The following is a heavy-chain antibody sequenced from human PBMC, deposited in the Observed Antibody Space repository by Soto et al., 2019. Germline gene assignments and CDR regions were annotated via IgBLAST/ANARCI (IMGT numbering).Heavy chain of an antibody. Sequence: QVQLQESGPGLVKPSQTMSLTCTVSGDSISSEGYYWAWVGQHPGKGLEWIGYIYYSGLTNYNPSLKSRVTVSRDRSNIQLSLRLNSVTAADTAVYYCARSRSWEQHFGYWGQGILVTVSS. J-gene: IGHJ4*02. CDR1: GDSISSEGYY. D-gene: IGHD1-26*01. CDR2: IYYSGLT. CDR3: ARSRSWEQHFGY. V-gene: IGHV4-31*03.